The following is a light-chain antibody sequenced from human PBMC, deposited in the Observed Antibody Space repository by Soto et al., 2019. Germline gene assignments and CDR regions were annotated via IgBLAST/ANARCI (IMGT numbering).Light chain of an antibody. CDR2: LNSDGSH. J-gene: IGLJ2*01. CDR3: QTWGTYVV. CDR1: SGHSSYA. V-gene: IGLV4-69*01. Sequence: QAVVTQSPSASASLGASVKLTCTLSSGHSSYAIAWHQQQPEKGPRYLMKLNSDGSHTKGDGIPDRFSGSSSGAERYLIISSPQSEDEADSYCQTWGTYVVFGGGTKLTV.